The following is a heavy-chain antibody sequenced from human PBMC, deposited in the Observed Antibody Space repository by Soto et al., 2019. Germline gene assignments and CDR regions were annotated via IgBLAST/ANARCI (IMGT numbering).Heavy chain of an antibody. Sequence: PGGSLRLSCAASGFTVSSNYMSWVRQVPGKGLEWVSVIYSGGSTYYADSVKGRFTISRDNSKNTLYLQMNSLRAEDTAVYYCARTLSIAALYYFDYWGQGTLVTVSS. J-gene: IGHJ4*02. CDR2: IYSGGST. CDR1: GFTVSSNY. V-gene: IGHV3-66*01. D-gene: IGHD6-13*01. CDR3: ARTLSIAALYYFDY.